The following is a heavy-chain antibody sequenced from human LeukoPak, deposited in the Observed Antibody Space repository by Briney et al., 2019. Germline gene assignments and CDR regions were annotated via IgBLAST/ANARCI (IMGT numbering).Heavy chain of an antibody. D-gene: IGHD5-24*01. J-gene: IGHJ4*02. CDR3: ARGEEMATSHFDY. Sequence: SETLSLTCRVSGASISNYYWNWIRQPPGKGLEWIGFIYFNGNTNYNPSLKSRVTMSVDTSKNQFSLKLSSVTAADTAVYYCARGEEMATSHFDYWGQGILVTVSS. CDR1: GASISNYY. CDR2: IYFNGNT. V-gene: IGHV4-59*01.